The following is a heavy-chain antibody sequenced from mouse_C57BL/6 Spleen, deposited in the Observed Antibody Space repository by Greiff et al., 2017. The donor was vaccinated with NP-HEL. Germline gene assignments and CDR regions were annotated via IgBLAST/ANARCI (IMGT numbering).Heavy chain of an antibody. V-gene: IGHV5-4*03. J-gene: IGHJ3*01. Sequence: EVKLVESGGGLVKPGGSLKLSCAASGFTFSSYAMSWVRQTPEKRLEWVATISDGGSYTYYPDNVKGRFTISRDNAKNNLYLQMSHLKSEDTAMYYCARPNYYGSSYGFAYWGQGTLVTVSA. CDR2: ISDGGSYT. CDR1: GFTFSSYA. CDR3: ARPNYYGSSYGFAY. D-gene: IGHD1-1*01.